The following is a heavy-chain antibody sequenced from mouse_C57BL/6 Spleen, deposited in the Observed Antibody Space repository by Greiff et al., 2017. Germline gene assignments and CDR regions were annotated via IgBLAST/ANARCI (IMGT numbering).Heavy chain of an antibody. CDR1: GYAFSSYW. V-gene: IGHV1-80*01. Sequence: VQRVESGAELVKPGASVKISCKASGYAFSSYWMNWVKQRPGKGLEWIGQIYPGDGDTNYNGKFKGKATLTADTSSSTAYMQLSSLTSEDSAVYFGARGGILDWYFDVWGTGTTVTVSS. J-gene: IGHJ1*03. CDR3: ARGGILDWYFDV. D-gene: IGHD1-1*01. CDR2: IYPGDGDT.